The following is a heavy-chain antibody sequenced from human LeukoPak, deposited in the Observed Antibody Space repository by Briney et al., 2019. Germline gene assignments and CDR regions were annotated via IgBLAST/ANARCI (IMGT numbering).Heavy chain of an antibody. CDR2: IIPILGIA. V-gene: IGHV1-69*04. J-gene: IGHJ5*02. CDR3: ATLDEKYSSGWFDP. D-gene: IGHD6-19*01. Sequence: SVKVSCKSSGGTFSSYAISWVRQAPGQGLEWMGRIIPILGIANYAQKFQGRVTITADKSTSTAYMELSSLRSEDTAVYYCATLDEKYSSGWFDPWGQGTLVTVSS. CDR1: GGTFSSYA.